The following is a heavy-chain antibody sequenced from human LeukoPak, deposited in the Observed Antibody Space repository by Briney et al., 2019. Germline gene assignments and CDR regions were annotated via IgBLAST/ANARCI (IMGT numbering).Heavy chain of an antibody. J-gene: IGHJ6*02. CDR1: GYTFTSYY. D-gene: IGHD5-24*01. CDR2: INPSGGST. Sequence: ASVKVSCKASGYTFTSYYMHWVRQAPGQGLEWMGIINPSGGSTSYAQKFQGRVTMTRDTSTSTVYMELSSLRSEDTAVYYCARDSRDGYNYHYYYGMDVWGQGTTATVSS. CDR3: ARDSRDGYNYHYYYGMDV. V-gene: IGHV1-46*01.